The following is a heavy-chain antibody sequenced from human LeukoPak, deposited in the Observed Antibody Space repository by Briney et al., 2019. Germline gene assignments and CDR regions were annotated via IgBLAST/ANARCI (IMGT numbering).Heavy chain of an antibody. Sequence: GESLKISCMGSGYSFTSYWIGWVRQMPGKGLEWMGIIYPGDSDTRYSPSFQGQVTISADKSISTAYLQWSSLKASDTAMYYCARHPLYCSSTSCYDYWGQGTLVTVSS. D-gene: IGHD2-2*01. V-gene: IGHV5-51*01. CDR3: ARHPLYCSSTSCYDY. CDR2: IYPGDSDT. CDR1: GYSFTSYW. J-gene: IGHJ4*02.